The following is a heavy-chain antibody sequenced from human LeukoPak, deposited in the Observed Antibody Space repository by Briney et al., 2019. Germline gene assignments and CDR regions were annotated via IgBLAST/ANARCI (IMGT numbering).Heavy chain of an antibody. J-gene: IGHJ4*02. V-gene: IGHV4-59*01. CDR2: IYHSGST. Sequence: PSETLSLTCTVSGDSIGSYFWSWIRQSPGKGLEWIGHIYHSGSTNYNPSLKSRVTISLDTSKNQFSLKLTSVTSADTAVYYCARGPFRRRDSSGGKLPADYWGQGTLVTVSS. CDR1: GDSIGSYF. CDR3: ARGPFRRRDSSGGKLPADY. D-gene: IGHD3-22*01.